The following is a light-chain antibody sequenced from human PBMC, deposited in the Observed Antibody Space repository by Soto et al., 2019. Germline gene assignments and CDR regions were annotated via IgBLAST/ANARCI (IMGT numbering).Light chain of an antibody. J-gene: IGKJ1*01. Sequence: EIVLTQSPGTLSLSPGERATLSCRASQSVSNNYLAWYQQKPGQAPRLLIYCASNRATGIPDRFSGSGSGTDFTLTISRLEPEDFAVYYCQQYGSSGTFGQGTKVEIK. CDR1: QSVSNNY. V-gene: IGKV3-20*01. CDR2: CAS. CDR3: QQYGSSGT.